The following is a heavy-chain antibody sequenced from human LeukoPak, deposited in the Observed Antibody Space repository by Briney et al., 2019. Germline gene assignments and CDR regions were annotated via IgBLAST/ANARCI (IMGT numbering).Heavy chain of an antibody. D-gene: IGHD6-13*01. CDR3: AKDGEGSSWFSVRGTPWFDP. V-gene: IGHV3-74*01. CDR1: GFTFSSYW. J-gene: IGHJ5*02. CDR2: INSDGSST. Sequence: GGSLRLSCAASGFTFSSYWMHWVRQAPGKGLVWVSRINSDGSSTSYADSVKGRLTISRDNAKNTLYLQMNSLRAEDTAVYYCAKDGEGSSWFSVRGTPWFDPWGQGTLVTVSS.